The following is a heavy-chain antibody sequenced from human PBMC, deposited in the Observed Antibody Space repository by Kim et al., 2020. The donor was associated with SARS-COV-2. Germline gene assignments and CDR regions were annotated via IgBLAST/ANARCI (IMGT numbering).Heavy chain of an antibody. V-gene: IGHV3-23*01. CDR1: GFTFSSYA. CDR2: ISGSGGST. CDR3: AKDSLLWFGNTLL. Sequence: GGSLRLSCAASGFTFSSYAMSWVRQAPRKGLEWVSAISGSGGSTYYADSVKGRFTISRDNSKNTLYLQMNSLRVEDTAVYYCAKDSLLWFGNTLLWGQGTLVTVSS. J-gene: IGHJ4*02. D-gene: IGHD3-10*01.